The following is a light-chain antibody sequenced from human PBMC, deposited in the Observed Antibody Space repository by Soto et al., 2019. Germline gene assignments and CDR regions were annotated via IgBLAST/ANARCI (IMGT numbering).Light chain of an antibody. CDR3: AAWDDSLNGRGV. Sequence: QSVLTQPPSASGTPGQRGTISCSGSTSNIGNNVVNWYQQRPGTAPKLLISTNNQRPSGVPDRFSGSKSGTSASLTITGLQSDDEADYYCAAWDDSLNGRGVFGGGTKVTVL. J-gene: IGLJ3*02. V-gene: IGLV1-44*01. CDR2: TNN. CDR1: TSNIGNNV.